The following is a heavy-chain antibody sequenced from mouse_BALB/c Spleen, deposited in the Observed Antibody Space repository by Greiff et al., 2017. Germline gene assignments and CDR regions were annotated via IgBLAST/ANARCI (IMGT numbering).Heavy chain of an antibody. CDR3: ARKDRYDVSFDY. J-gene: IGHJ2*01. D-gene: IGHD2-14*01. CDR2: ISSGGGT. CDR1: GFTFSSYA. Sequence: EVKLVESGGGLVKPGGSLKLSCAASGFTFSSYAMSWVRQTPEKRLEWVASISSGGGTYYPDSVKGRFTISRDNARNILYLQMSSLRSEDTAMYYCARKDRYDVSFDYWGQGTTLTVSS. V-gene: IGHV5-6-5*01.